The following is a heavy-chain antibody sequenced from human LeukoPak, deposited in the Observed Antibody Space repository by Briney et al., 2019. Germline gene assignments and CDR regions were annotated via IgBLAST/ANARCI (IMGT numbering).Heavy chain of an antibody. CDR3: ARGAPGSSSWSYYYYYGMDV. D-gene: IGHD6-13*01. CDR2: INHSGST. Sequence: SETLSLTCAVYGGSFSGYYWSWIRQPPGKGLEWIGEINHSGSTNYNPTLKSRVTISVDTSKNQFSLKLSSVTAADTAVYYCARGAPGSSSWSYYYYYGMDVWGQGTTVTVSS. CDR1: GGSFSGYY. J-gene: IGHJ6*02. V-gene: IGHV4-34*01.